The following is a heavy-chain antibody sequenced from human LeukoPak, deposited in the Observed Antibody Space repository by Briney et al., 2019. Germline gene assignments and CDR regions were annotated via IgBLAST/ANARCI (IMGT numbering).Heavy chain of an antibody. CDR3: AKAPDNLNGWYYGDY. J-gene: IGHJ4*02. V-gene: IGHV3-7*03. CDR1: GFTFSDYW. Sequence: GGSLRLSCAASGFTFSDYWMTWVRQAPGKGLEWVANIKPDGSEKYYVDSVKGRFTISRDNAKNSLYLQMNSLRAEDTAVYYCAKAPDNLNGWYYGDYWGQGTLVTVSS. CDR2: IKPDGSEK. D-gene: IGHD6-19*01.